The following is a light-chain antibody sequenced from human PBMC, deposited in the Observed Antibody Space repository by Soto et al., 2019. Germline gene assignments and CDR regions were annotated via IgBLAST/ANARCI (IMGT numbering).Light chain of an antibody. CDR3: SSYTSSSTYV. CDR2: DVS. J-gene: IGLJ1*01. V-gene: IGLV2-14*03. CDR1: SSDVGGSNY. Sequence: QSALTQPASVSGSPGQSITISCTGTSSDVGGSNYVSWYQQHPGKAPKLIIFDVSHRPSGFSNRFSGSKSGNTASLTISGLQAEDGADYYCSSYTSSSTYVFGTGTKVTVL.